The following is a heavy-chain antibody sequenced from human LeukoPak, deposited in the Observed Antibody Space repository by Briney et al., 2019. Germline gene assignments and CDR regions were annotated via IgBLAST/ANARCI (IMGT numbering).Heavy chain of an antibody. Sequence: GGSLRLSCAASGFTFSSYAMPWVRQAPGKGLEWVGRIKSKTDGGTTDYAAPVKGRFTISRDDSKNTLYLQMNSLKTEDTAVYYCSTDLGDIVVVPAAIGGADYWGQGTLVTVSS. V-gene: IGHV3-15*01. CDR3: STDLGDIVVVPAAIGGADY. D-gene: IGHD2-2*02. CDR1: GFTFSSYA. J-gene: IGHJ4*02. CDR2: IKSKTDGGTT.